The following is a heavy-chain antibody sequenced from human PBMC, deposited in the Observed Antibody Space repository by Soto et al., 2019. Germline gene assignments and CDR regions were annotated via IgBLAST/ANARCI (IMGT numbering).Heavy chain of an antibody. V-gene: IGHV4-34*01. CDR2: INHSGST. Sequence: SETLSLTCAVYGGSFSGYYWSWIRQPPGKGLEWIGEINHSGSTNYNPSLKSRVTISVDTSKNQFSLKLSSVTAADTAVYYCAREVWVAVAAAGTSRFDYWGQGTLVTVSS. J-gene: IGHJ4*02. CDR1: GGSFSGYY. D-gene: IGHD6-13*01. CDR3: AREVWVAVAAAGTSRFDY.